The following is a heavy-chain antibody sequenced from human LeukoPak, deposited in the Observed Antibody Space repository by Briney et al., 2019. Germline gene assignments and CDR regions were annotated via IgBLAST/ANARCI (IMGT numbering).Heavy chain of an antibody. CDR3: AKSSSGFDP. CDR1: GFTFSSYG. D-gene: IGHD3-22*01. CDR2: ISYDGSNK. Sequence: GRSLRLSCAASGFTFSSYGMHWVRQAPGKGLEWVAVISYDGSNKYYADSVKGRFTIFRDNSKNTLYLQMNSLRAEDTAVYYCAKSSSGFDPWGQGTLVTVSS. J-gene: IGHJ5*02. V-gene: IGHV3-30*18.